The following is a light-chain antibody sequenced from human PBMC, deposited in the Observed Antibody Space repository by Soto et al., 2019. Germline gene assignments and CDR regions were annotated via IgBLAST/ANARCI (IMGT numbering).Light chain of an antibody. J-gene: IGLJ3*02. CDR1: SGDIGSYNF. V-gene: IGLV2-14*01. CDR2: EVS. Sequence: QSALTQPASVSGSPGQSITISCTGTSGDIGSYNFVSWYQQYPGKAPKLIIYEVSHRPSGVSNRFSGSKSGHTASLAISGLQAEDEADYYCSSYTTITALVVFGGGTKLTVL. CDR3: SSYTTITALVV.